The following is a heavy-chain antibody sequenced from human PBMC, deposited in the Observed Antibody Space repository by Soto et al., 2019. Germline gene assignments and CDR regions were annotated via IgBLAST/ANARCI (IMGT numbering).Heavy chain of an antibody. CDR2: IIPIFGTV. J-gene: IGHJ2*01. D-gene: IGHD5-12*01. CDR1: GGTFSNYP. Sequence: QVQLVQSGAEVKKPGSSVKVSCKASGGTFSNYPISWVRQAPGQGLEWMGGIIPIFGTVNYAQKFQGRVTITADESTRTAYMELSSLRSEDTAVYYCARGNHRWLQVGYFDLWGRGTLVTVSP. V-gene: IGHV1-69*12. CDR3: ARGNHRWLQVGYFDL.